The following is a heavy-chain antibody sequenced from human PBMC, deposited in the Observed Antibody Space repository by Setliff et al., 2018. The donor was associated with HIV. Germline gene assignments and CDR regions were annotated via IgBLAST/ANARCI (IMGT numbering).Heavy chain of an antibody. Sequence: SETLSLTCTVSGGSINNFYWSWIRQPPGKGLEWIGYISTSGSTKYNPSLKSRVTILVDPSNNQFSLRLSSVTAADTAVYYCARHSDFWSEDAFDIWAQGTVVTGS. V-gene: IGHV4-4*09. CDR3: ARHSDFWSEDAFDI. CDR1: GGSINNFY. J-gene: IGHJ3*02. CDR2: ISTSGST. D-gene: IGHD3-3*01.